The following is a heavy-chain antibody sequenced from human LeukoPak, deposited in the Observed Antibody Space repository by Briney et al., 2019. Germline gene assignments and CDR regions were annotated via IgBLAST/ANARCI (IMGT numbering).Heavy chain of an antibody. D-gene: IGHD3-10*01. CDR2: ISYSGST. V-gene: IGHV4-61*01. Sequence: PSETLSLTRTVSGGSVSSGSYYWTWIRQPPGKGLEWIGYISYSGSTNYNPSLESRVTISVDTSKNQFSLNLSSVTAADTAVYYCARDSPMVRGIIFHYWGQGTLVTVSS. CDR3: ARDSPMVRGIIFHY. J-gene: IGHJ4*02. CDR1: GGSVSSGSYY.